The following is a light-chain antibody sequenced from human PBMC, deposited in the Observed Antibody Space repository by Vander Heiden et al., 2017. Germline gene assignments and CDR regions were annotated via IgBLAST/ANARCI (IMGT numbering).Light chain of an antibody. Sequence: QSALTQPASVSGSPGQSITISCTGTSSDVWSYNLVSWYQQHPGKAPKLMIYEGSKRPAGVSNRFSGSKSGNTASLTSSGLQAEDEADYYCCSYAGSVVFGGGTKLTVL. CDR2: EGS. CDR3: CSYAGSVV. CDR1: SSDVWSYNL. J-gene: IGLJ2*01. V-gene: IGLV2-23*01.